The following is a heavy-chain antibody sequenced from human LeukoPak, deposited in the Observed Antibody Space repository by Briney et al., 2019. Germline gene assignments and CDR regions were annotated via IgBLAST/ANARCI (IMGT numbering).Heavy chain of an antibody. Sequence: ASVKVSCKASGYTFTSYAMNWVRQAPGQGLEWMGWINTNTGNPTYAQGFTGRFVFSLDTSVSTAYLQISSLKAEDTAVYYCASPTVTKGIYYYYYGMDVWGQGTTVTVSS. J-gene: IGHJ6*02. D-gene: IGHD4-17*01. CDR2: INTNTGNP. V-gene: IGHV7-4-1*02. CDR3: ASPTVTKGIYYYYYGMDV. CDR1: GYTFTSYA.